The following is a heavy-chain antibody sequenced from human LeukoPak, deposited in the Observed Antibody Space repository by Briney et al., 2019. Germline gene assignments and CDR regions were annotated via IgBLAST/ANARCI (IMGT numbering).Heavy chain of an antibody. V-gene: IGHV4-4*09. CDR1: GGSISGYY. D-gene: IGHD6-19*01. J-gene: IGHJ6*02. Sequence: PSEALSLTCTVSGGSISGYYWTWIRQPPGKGLEWIGYIYSSGSTNYNPSLKSRVTISVDTSKNQFSLRLSSVTAADTAVYYCARGHSSGWYYYYGMDVWGQGTTVTVSS. CDR2: IYSSGST. CDR3: ARGHSSGWYYYYGMDV.